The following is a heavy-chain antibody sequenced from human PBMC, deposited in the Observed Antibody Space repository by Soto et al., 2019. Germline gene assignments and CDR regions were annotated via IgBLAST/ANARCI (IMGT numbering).Heavy chain of an antibody. D-gene: IGHD2-8*01. CDR2: IIPISGTT. Sequence: QVQLVQSGAEVKKPGSSVKVSCKASGDVFRSYGINWVRQAPGQGLEWMGGIIPISGTTNYAQKFQGRVAITADESRDTVYMELSRLRSEDTAVYFCARVRCFNGLCHTADYGMDVWGQGTTVTVSS. CDR1: GDVFRSYG. V-gene: IGHV1-69*01. J-gene: IGHJ6*02. CDR3: ARVRCFNGLCHTADYGMDV.